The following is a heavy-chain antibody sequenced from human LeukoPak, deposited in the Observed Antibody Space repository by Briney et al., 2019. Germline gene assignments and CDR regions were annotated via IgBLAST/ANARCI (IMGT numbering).Heavy chain of an antibody. D-gene: IGHD1-26*01. V-gene: IGHV3-20*04. CDR3: ARGYTGIVGATTKFDP. CDR2: INWNGGST. Sequence: GGSLRLSCAASGFSFDDYCMSWVRQPPGKGLEWVGCINWNGGSTGYADSVKGRFTISRDNDKNSLYLQMNSLRAEDTALYYCARGYTGIVGATTKFDPWGQGTLVTASS. J-gene: IGHJ5*02. CDR1: GFSFDDYC.